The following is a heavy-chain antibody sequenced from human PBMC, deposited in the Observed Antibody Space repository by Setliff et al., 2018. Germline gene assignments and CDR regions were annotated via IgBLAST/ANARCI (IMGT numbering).Heavy chain of an antibody. CDR1: GYSISSGYY. D-gene: IGHD2-2*02. CDR3: ARDRQYCSSPTCYSSYFYYYGMDV. V-gene: IGHV4-38-2*02. Sequence: PSETLSLTCAVSGYSISSGYYWGWIRQSPGKGLEWIGSIYHSGSTNYNPSLKSRVTISVDTSKNQFSLKLSSVTAADTAVYYCARDRQYCSSPTCYSSYFYYYGMDVWGQGTTVTVSS. J-gene: IGHJ6*02. CDR2: IYHSGST.